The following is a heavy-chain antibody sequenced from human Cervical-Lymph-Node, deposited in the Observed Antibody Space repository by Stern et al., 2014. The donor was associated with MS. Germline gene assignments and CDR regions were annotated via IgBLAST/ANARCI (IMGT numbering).Heavy chain of an antibody. CDR3: AREGYSSSYDAFDI. CDR1: GGSISSSNW. D-gene: IGHD6-6*01. V-gene: IGHV4-4*02. Sequence: VQLVESGPGLVKPSGTLSLTCAVSGGSISSSNWWSWVRQPPGKGLEWXGGIYHSGSTNYNPSLKSRVTISVDKSKNQFPLKLSSVTAADTAVYYCAREGYSSSYDAFDIWGQGTMVTVSS. CDR2: IYHSGST. J-gene: IGHJ3*02.